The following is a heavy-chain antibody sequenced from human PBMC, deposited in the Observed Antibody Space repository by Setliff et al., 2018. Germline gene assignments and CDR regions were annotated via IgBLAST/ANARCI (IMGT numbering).Heavy chain of an antibody. V-gene: IGHV1-69*13. D-gene: IGHD3-9*01. Sequence: GASVKVSCKASGGTFSSYGISWVRQAPGQGLEWMGGIIPIFGTANYAQKFQGRVTITADESTSTAYMELSSLRSEDTAVYYCARVLEPNYDILTGYYYYYYYGMDVWGQGTTVTVSS. J-gene: IGHJ6*02. CDR1: GGTFSSYG. CDR2: IIPIFGTA. CDR3: ARVLEPNYDILTGYYYYYYYGMDV.